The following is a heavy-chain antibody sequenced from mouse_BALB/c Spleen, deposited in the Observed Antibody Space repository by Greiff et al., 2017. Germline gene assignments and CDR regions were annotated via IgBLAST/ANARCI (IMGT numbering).Heavy chain of an antibody. CDR3: AREADGYYVLFAY. CDR2: INSNGGST. V-gene: IGHV5-6-3*01. Sequence: EVKLMESGGGLVQPGGSLKLSCAASGFTFSSYGMSWVRQTPDKRLELVATINSNGGSTYYPDSVKGRFTISRDNAKNTLYLQMSSLKSEDTAMYYCAREADGYYVLFAYWGQGTLVTVSA. D-gene: IGHD2-3*01. CDR1: GFTFSSYG. J-gene: IGHJ3*01.